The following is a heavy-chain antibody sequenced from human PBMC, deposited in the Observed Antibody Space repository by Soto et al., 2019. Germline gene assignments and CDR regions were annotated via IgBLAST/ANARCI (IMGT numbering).Heavy chain of an antibody. J-gene: IGHJ4*02. CDR2: IYPGDSDT. Sequence: GESLKISCKGFGYSFTSYWIGWARQMPGKGLEWMGIIYPGDSDTRYSPSFQGQVTISADKSITTAYLQWNSLKASDTAMYYCARWPAGATASYFDSWGQGTLVTVSS. CDR3: ARWPAGATASYFDS. CDR1: GYSFTSYW. V-gene: IGHV5-51*01. D-gene: IGHD1-26*01.